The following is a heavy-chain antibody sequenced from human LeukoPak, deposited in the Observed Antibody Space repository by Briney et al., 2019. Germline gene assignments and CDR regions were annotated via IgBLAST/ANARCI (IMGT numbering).Heavy chain of an antibody. CDR2: IYHSGST. CDR3: ARGSSMQTGDDAFDI. Sequence: SQTLSLTCAVSGGSISSGGYCWGWIRQPPGKGLEWIGYIYHSGSTYYNPSLKSRVTISVDTSKNQFSLKLSSVTAADTAVYYCARGSSMQTGDDAFDIWGQGTMVTVSS. V-gene: IGHV4-30-2*01. J-gene: IGHJ3*02. CDR1: GGSISSGGYC. D-gene: IGHD7-27*01.